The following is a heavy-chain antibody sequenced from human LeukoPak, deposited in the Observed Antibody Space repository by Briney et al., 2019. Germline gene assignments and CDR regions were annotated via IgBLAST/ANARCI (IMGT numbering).Heavy chain of an antibody. J-gene: IGHJ4*02. CDR3: AKAGLYSSSPIDY. CDR2: ISWNSGSI. CDR1: GFTFDDYA. V-gene: IGHV3-9*01. D-gene: IGHD6-6*01. Sequence: SLRLSCAASGFTFDDYAMHWVRQAPGKGLEWVSGISWNSGSIGYADSVKGRFTISRDNAKNSLYLQMNSLRAEDTALYYCAKAGLYSSSPIDYWGQGTLVTVSS.